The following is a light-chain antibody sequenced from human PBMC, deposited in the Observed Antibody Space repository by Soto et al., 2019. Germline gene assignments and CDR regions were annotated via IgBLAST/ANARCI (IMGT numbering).Light chain of an antibody. J-gene: IGKJ1*01. CDR2: AAT. CDR1: QSISSY. CDR3: QQSYSNPRT. Sequence: DIQMTQYPSALSASVGDRVTITCRASQSISSYLNWYQHKPGKAPNLLIYAATTLQSGVPSRFSGSGSGTDFTLTISSLQPEDFATYYCQQSYSNPRTFGQGTKVDIK. V-gene: IGKV1-39*01.